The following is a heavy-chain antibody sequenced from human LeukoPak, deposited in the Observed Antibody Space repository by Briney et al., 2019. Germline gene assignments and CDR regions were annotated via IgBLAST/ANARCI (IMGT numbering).Heavy chain of an antibody. D-gene: IGHD5-18*01. CDR1: GGSISSSSYY. Sequence: KPSETLSLTCTVSGGSISSSSYYWGWIRQHPGKGLEWTGTIYYSGSTYYNPSLKSRVTISVDTSKNQFSLKLSSVTAADTAVYYCARHGHEWGYSYGYVYYYYMDVWGKGTTVTVSS. J-gene: IGHJ6*03. CDR2: IYYSGST. CDR3: ARHGHEWGYSYGYVYYYYMDV. V-gene: IGHV4-39*01.